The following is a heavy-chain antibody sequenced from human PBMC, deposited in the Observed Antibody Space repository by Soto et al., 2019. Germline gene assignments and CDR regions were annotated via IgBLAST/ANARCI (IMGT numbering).Heavy chain of an antibody. CDR1: GGSISSSSYY. D-gene: IGHD2-8*01. CDR3: ARPARTHIALMVYD. CDR2: IYYSGST. Sequence: SETLSLTGTVSGGSISSSSYYWGWIRQPPGKGMEWIGSIYYSGSTYYNPSLKSRVTISVDTSKNQFSLKLSSVTAADTAAYYCARPARTHIALMVYDWGQGTLVTVSS. V-gene: IGHV4-39*01. J-gene: IGHJ4*02.